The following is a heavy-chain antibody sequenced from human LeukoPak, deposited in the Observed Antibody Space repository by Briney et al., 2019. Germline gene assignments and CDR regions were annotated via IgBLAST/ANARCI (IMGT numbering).Heavy chain of an antibody. CDR3: ARDSRDDTYYYDSSGYYYYYYYMDV. J-gene: IGHJ6*03. D-gene: IGHD3-22*01. Sequence: MTSETLSLTCTVSGGSISSGSYYWSWIRQPAGKGLEWIGRIYTSGSTNYNPSLKSRVTISVDTSKNQFSLKLSSVTAADTAVYYCARDSRDDTYYYDSSGYYYYYYYMDVWGKGTTVTISS. CDR1: GGSISSGSYY. V-gene: IGHV4-61*02. CDR2: IYTSGST.